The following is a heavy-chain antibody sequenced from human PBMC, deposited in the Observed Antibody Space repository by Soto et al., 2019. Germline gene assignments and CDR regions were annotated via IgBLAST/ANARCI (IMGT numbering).Heavy chain of an antibody. Sequence: GGSLRLSCAVSGFSFSTYGMSWVRQAPGKGLEWLSAVDGGGGYTVYAESVKGRFTISRDNSKNMVYLQMNSLTVDDTAVYYCAKDLKYCRGGACQQGAEYTHHWGQGTLVTVSS. D-gene: IGHD2-15*01. CDR1: GFSFSTYG. CDR2: VDGGGGYT. CDR3: AKDLKYCRGGACQQGAEYTHH. V-gene: IGHV3-23*01. J-gene: IGHJ1*01.